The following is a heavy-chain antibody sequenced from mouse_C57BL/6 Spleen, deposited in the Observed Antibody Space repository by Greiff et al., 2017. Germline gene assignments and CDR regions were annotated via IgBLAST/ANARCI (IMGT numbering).Heavy chain of an antibody. CDR1: GYTFTSYW. J-gene: IGHJ3*01. V-gene: IGHV1-69*01. Sequence: QVQLQQPGAELVMPGASVKLSCKASGYTFTSYWMHWVKQRPGQGLAWIGEIDPSDSYTNYNQKFKGKSTLTVDKSSSTAYMQLSSLTAEDSAVYYCAFGSSYGFAYWGQGTLVTVSA. CDR2: IDPSDSYT. D-gene: IGHD1-1*01. CDR3: AFGSSYGFAY.